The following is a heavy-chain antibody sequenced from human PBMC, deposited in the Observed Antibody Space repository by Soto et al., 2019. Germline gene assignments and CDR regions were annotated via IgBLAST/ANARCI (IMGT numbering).Heavy chain of an antibody. Sequence: GESLKISCKGSGYSFTSYWIGWVRQMPGKGLEWMGIIYPGDSDTRYSPSFQGQVTISADKSISTAYLQWSSLKASDTAMYYCARVGCSTSCYGYYYYYMDVWGKGTTVTVSS. J-gene: IGHJ6*03. D-gene: IGHD2-2*01. CDR2: IYPGDSDT. CDR1: GYSFTSYW. V-gene: IGHV5-51*01. CDR3: ARVGCSTSCYGYYYYYMDV.